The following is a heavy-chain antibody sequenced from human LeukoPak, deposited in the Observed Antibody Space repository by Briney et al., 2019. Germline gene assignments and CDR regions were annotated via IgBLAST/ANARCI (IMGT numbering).Heavy chain of an antibody. CDR3: ASEMATILNLVDY. J-gene: IGHJ4*02. D-gene: IGHD5-24*01. Sequence: SETLSLTCTVSGGSISSGDYYWSWIRQPPGKGLEWIGYIYYSGSTYYNPSLKSRVTISVDTSKNQFSLKLSSVTAADTAVYYCASEMATILNLVDYWGQGTLVTVSS. CDR2: IYYSGST. CDR1: GGSISSGDYY. V-gene: IGHV4-30-4*08.